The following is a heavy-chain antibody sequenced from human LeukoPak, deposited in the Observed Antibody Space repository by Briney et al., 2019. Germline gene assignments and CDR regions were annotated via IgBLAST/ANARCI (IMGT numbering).Heavy chain of an antibody. CDR1: GFTFSNYV. CDR2: ISGSGSTT. D-gene: IGHD2-8*01. Sequence: PGGSLRLSCAASGFTFSNYVMSWVRQAPGKGLEWVSTISGSGSTTYYADSVKGRFTISRDNVKNALYLEMNSLRADDTAVYYCAKVPNTGYYFDYWGQGTLVTVSS. V-gene: IGHV3-23*01. CDR3: AKVPNTGYYFDY. J-gene: IGHJ4*02.